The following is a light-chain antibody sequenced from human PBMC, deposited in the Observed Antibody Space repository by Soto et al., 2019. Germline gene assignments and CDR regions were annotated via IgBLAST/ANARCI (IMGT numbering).Light chain of an antibody. V-gene: IGLV2-14*03. CDR1: SNDIGGYNY. Sequence: QSALTQPASVSGSPGQSITIPSTGTSNDIGGYNYVSWYQQHPGKVPKLMIFDVSYRPSGISDRFSGSKSGNTASLTISGLQPEDEADYYCSSYGASSTLFGGGTKLTVL. J-gene: IGLJ2*01. CDR3: SSYGASSTL. CDR2: DVS.